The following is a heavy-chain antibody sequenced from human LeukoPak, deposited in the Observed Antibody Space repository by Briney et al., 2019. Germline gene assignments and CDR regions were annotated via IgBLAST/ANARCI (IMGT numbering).Heavy chain of an antibody. CDR2: INPNSGGT. D-gene: IGHD5-12*01. CDR3: ARGSGSRLHNYYYYMDV. Sequence: ASVKVSCKASGYTFTGYYMHWVRQAPGQGLEWMGWINPNSGGTNYAQKFQGRVTMTRDTSISTAYMELSRLRSDDTAVYYCARGSGSRLHNYYYYMDVWGKGTTVTVSS. V-gene: IGHV1-2*02. CDR1: GYTFTGYY. J-gene: IGHJ6*03.